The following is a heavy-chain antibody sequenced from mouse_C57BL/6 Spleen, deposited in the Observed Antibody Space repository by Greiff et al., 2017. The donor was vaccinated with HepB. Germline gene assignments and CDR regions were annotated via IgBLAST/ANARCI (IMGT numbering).Heavy chain of an antibody. CDR3: ATDYGSPYAMDY. J-gene: IGHJ4*01. CDR1: GYTFTSYW. CDR2: IDPSDSYT. V-gene: IGHV1-50*01. Sequence: VQLQHPGAELVKPGASVKLSCKASGYTFTSYWMQWVKQRPGQGLEWIGEIDPSDSYTNYNQKFKGKATLTVDTSSSTAYMQLSSLTSEDSAVYYCATDYGSPYAMDYWGQGTSVTVSS. D-gene: IGHD1-1*01.